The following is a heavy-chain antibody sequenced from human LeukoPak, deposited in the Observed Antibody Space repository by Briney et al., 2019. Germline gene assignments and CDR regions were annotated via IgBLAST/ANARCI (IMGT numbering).Heavy chain of an antibody. CDR2: ISSSGSTI. Sequence: TGGSLRLSCAASGFTFSSYEMNWVRQAPGKGLEWVSYISSSGSTIHYADSVKGRFTISRDNAKNSLYLQMNSLRAEDTAVYYCARGGEYYDILTGQYYYYGMDVWGQGTTVTVSS. CDR1: GFTFSSYE. V-gene: IGHV3-48*03. J-gene: IGHJ6*02. D-gene: IGHD3-9*01. CDR3: ARGGEYYDILTGQYYYYGMDV.